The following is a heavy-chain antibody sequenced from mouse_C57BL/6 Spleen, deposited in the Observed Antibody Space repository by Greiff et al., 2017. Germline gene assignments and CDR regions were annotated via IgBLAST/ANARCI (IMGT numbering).Heavy chain of an antibody. Sequence: EVMLVESGGCLVQPGGSMKLSCAASGFTFSDAWMDWVRQSPVKGLAWVAVILNKANNHAPYYAESVKGRFTISRDDSKSSVYLRMNSLRAEDTGIYYCTGTSWFAYWGQGTLVTVSA. V-gene: IGHV6-6*01. J-gene: IGHJ3*01. CDR1: GFTFSDAW. D-gene: IGHD4-1*01. CDR3: TGTSWFAY. CDR2: ILNKANNHAP.